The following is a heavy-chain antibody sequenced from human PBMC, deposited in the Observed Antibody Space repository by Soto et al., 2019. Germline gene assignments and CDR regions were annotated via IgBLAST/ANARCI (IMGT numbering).Heavy chain of an antibody. CDR2: IYYSGST. J-gene: IGHJ1*01. CDR1: GGSISSGGYY. V-gene: IGHV4-31*03. D-gene: IGHD2-15*01. CDR3: ARDGSQYCSGGSCYPNRYFQH. Sequence: SETLSLTCTVSGGSISSGGYYWSWIRQHPGKGLEWIGYIYYSGSTYYNPSLKSRVTISVDTSKNQFSLKLSSVTAADTAVYYCARDGSQYCSGGSCYPNRYFQHWGQGTLVTVSS.